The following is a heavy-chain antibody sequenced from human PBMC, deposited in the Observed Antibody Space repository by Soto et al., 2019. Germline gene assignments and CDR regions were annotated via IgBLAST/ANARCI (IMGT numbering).Heavy chain of an antibody. D-gene: IGHD3-10*01. CDR3: ARVGRFTVVRGVIITSWFDP. CDR2: IYYSGST. J-gene: IGHJ5*02. Sequence: NPSETLSLTCTVSGGSISSYYWSWIRQPPGKGLEWIGYIYYSGSTNYNPSLKSRVTISVDTSKNQFSLKLGSVTAADTAVYYCARVGRFTVVRGVIITSWFDPWGQGTLVTVSS. CDR1: GGSISSYY. V-gene: IGHV4-59*01.